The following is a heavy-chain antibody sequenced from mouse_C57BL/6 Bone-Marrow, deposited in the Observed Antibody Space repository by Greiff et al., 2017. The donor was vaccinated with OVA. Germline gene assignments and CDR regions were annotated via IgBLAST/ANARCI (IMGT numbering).Heavy chain of an antibody. Sequence: QVQLQQPGAELVRPGTSVKLSCKASGYTFTGYWMHWVKQRPGQGLEWIGVIDPSDSYTNYNQKFKGKATLTVDTSSSTAYMQLSSLTSEDSAVYYCARGYYYGSGSAWFAYWGQGTLVTVSA. D-gene: IGHD1-1*01. CDR3: ARGYYYGSGSAWFAY. CDR1: GYTFTGYW. J-gene: IGHJ3*01. V-gene: IGHV1-59*01. CDR2: IDPSDSYT.